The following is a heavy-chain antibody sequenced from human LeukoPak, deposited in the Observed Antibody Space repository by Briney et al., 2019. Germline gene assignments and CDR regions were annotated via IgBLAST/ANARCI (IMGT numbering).Heavy chain of an antibody. V-gene: IGHV3-23*01. CDR1: GFTFSSYA. D-gene: IGHD3-10*01. CDR2: VSGSGGST. Sequence: GGSLRLSCAASGFTFSSYAMSWVRQAPGKGLEWVSTVSGSGGSTYYADSVKGRFTIFRDNAKNTVSLQMNSLRVEDTAIYYCARGSSASYYNSHFDYWGQGNLVTVSS. CDR3: ARGSSASYYNSHFDY. J-gene: IGHJ4*02.